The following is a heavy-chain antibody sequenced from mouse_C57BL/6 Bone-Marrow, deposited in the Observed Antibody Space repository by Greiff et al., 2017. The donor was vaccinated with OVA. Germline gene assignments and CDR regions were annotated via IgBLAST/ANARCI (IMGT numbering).Heavy chain of an antibody. V-gene: IGHV1-19*01. CDR3: AEIYYYGSSFDY. Sequence: VQLQQSGPVLVKPGASVKMSCKASGYTFTDYYMNWVMQSHGKSLEWIGVINPYNGGTSYNQKFKGKATLTVDKSSSTAYMELNSLTSEDSAVYYCAEIYYYGSSFDYWGQGTTLTVSS. CDR2: INPYNGGT. J-gene: IGHJ2*01. CDR1: GYTFTDYY. D-gene: IGHD1-1*01.